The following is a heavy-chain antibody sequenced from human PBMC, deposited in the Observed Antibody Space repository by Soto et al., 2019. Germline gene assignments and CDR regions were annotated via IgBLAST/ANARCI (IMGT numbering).Heavy chain of an antibody. D-gene: IGHD2-8*01. CDR1: GYSFTDYH. CDR3: ARGDSTDCSNGVCSFFYNHDMDV. J-gene: IGHJ6*02. Sequence: GASVKVSCKASGYSFTDYHIHWVRQAPGQGLEWLGRINPKSGGTSTAQKFQGWVTMTTDTSISTASMELTRLTSDDTPIYYCARGDSTDCSNGVCSFFYNHDMDVWGQGTTVTVSS. V-gene: IGHV1-2*04. CDR2: INPKSGGT.